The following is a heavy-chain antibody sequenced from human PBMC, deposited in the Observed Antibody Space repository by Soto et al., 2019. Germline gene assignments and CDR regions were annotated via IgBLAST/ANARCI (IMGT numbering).Heavy chain of an antibody. J-gene: IGHJ5*02. CDR2: VNPDGTIT. Sequence: GSLRLSCAASGYTFSHYCMHWVRQAPGKGLVWVSRVNPDGTITTYADSVKGGFTISRDNSKNTLYLQMSSLRAEDTAVYYCVKDLYSSSWSNPWGQGTLVTVSS. D-gene: IGHD6-13*01. V-gene: IGHV3-74*01. CDR1: GYTFSHYC. CDR3: VKDLYSSSWSNP.